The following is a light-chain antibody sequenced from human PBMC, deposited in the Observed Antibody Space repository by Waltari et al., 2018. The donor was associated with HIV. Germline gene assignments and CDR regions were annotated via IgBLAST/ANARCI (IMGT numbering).Light chain of an antibody. Sequence: DIQLTQSPSFLSASVGDRVTITCRASQGIVRYLAWYQRKPGKAPELLVHGTSTLQTGVPSRFSGSGNGTEFTLTISSLQPEDFATYYCQHLSSYHLFGPGTTMDVK. CDR1: QGIVRY. CDR2: GTS. CDR3: QHLSSYHL. V-gene: IGKV1-9*01. J-gene: IGKJ3*01.